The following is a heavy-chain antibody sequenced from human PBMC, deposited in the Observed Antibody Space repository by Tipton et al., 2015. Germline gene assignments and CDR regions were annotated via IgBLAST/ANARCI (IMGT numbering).Heavy chain of an antibody. J-gene: IGHJ5*02. CDR1: GGSVSSGSYY. D-gene: IGHD5-18*01. CDR2: IYYSGST. Sequence: TLSLTCTVSGGSVSSGSYYWSWIRQPPGKGLEWIGYIYYSGSTNYNPSLKSRVTISVDTSKNRFSLKLSSVTAADTAVYYCARYVAYSYGADNGFAPGGQGTLVTVSS. V-gene: IGHV4-61*01. CDR3: ARYVAYSYGADNGFAP.